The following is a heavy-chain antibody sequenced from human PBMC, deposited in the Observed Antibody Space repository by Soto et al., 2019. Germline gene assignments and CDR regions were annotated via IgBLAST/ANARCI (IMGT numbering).Heavy chain of an antibody. D-gene: IGHD6-13*01. Sequence: EVQLVESGGGLVQPGGSLRLSCAASGFTFSSYWMHWVRQAPGKGLVWVSRIKSDGSSTDYADSVKGRFTISRDNAKNTLYLHLNSLRADDTAVYYCAAVYSSPYSYTLAFWGQGTLVTASS. J-gene: IGHJ4*02. CDR1: GFTFSSYW. CDR2: IKSDGSST. V-gene: IGHV3-74*01. CDR3: AAVYSSPYSYTLAF.